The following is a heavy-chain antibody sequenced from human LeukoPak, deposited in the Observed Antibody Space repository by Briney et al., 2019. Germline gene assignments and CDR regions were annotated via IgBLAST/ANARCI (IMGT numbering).Heavy chain of an antibody. CDR2: IKGDETEK. J-gene: IGHJ4*02. Sequence: GGSLSFSCEASELTFRTYWMHWFRRPQGKGLEWVANIKGDETEKYYVDSVKGRFTISRDNAKNSVSLQMNSLRVEDTAIYYCARALSAWGQGTLVTVSS. V-gene: IGHV3-7*03. CDR3: ARALSA. CDR1: ELTFRTYW. D-gene: IGHD3-3*01.